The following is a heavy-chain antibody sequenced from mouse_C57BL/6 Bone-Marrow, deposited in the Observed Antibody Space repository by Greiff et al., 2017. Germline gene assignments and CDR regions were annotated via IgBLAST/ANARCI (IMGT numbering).Heavy chain of an antibody. Sequence: QVQLQQSGAELVRPGTSVKMSCTASGYTFTNYWIGWAKQRPGHGLEWIGDIYPGGGYTNYNEKFKGKATLTADKSSSTAYMQFSSLTSEDSAIYYCAREGGDGYFQFAYWGQGTLVTVSA. D-gene: IGHD2-3*01. CDR1: GYTFTNYW. V-gene: IGHV1-63*01. CDR2: IYPGGGYT. J-gene: IGHJ3*01. CDR3: AREGGDGYFQFAY.